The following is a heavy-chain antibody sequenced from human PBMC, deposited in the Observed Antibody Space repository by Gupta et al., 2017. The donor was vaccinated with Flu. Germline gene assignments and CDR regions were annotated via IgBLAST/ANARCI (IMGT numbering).Heavy chain of an antibody. V-gene: IGHV3-23*01. Sequence: EVQLLESGGGLVQPGGSLRLSCAASRFTFSSFAMHWVRQVPGKGLQWVSGITGSGGEAYYADSAKGRFIISRDNSKKTLFLEMNNLRADDTAVYYCAKDQGYGGSYYDALDVWGQGTRVTVSS. CDR1: RFTFSSFA. CDR2: ITGSGGEA. CDR3: AKDQGYGGSYYDALDV. J-gene: IGHJ3*01. D-gene: IGHD1-26*01.